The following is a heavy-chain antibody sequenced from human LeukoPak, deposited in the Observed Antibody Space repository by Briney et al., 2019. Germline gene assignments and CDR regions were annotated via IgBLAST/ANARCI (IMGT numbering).Heavy chain of an antibody. CDR1: GGSISSSSYY. D-gene: IGHD6-6*01. Sequence: PSETLSLTCTVSGGSISSSSYYWGWIRQPPGKGLEWIGSIYYSGSTYYNPSLKSRVTISVDTSKNQFSLKLSSVTAADTAVYYCARVRDPWLVDYWGQGTLVTVSS. J-gene: IGHJ4*02. CDR3: ARVRDPWLVDY. CDR2: IYYSGST. V-gene: IGHV4-39*07.